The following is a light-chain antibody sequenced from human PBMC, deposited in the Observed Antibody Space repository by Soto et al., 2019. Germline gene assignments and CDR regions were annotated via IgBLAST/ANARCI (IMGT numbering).Light chain of an antibody. CDR3: QQYNNWPLT. CDR1: QSVSSD. V-gene: IGKV3-15*01. Sequence: EMEMTQSPATLSVSPGERATLSCRASQSVSSDLAWYQQKAGQAPRLLIYGASTRATGIPARFSGSGSGTEFTLTISSLQSEDFAVYYCQQYNNWPLTFGGGTKVDIK. CDR2: GAS. J-gene: IGKJ4*01.